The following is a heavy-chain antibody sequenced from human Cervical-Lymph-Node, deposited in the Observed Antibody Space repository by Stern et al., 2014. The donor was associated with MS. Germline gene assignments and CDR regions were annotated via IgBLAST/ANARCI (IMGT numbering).Heavy chain of an antibody. V-gene: IGHV1-2*02. CDR1: GYNFIDYY. CDR2: INSHTGDT. D-gene: IGHD1-14*01. J-gene: IGHJ4*02. CDR3: TRGRSTLLYLH. Sequence: QVQLVESGAALRKPGASVEVSCEASGYNFIDYYIHWVRQAPGQGIEWVGWINSHTGDTRYAKKFHGRFAMTKDKSHNKAYLGLNSLTSDDTAFYYCTRGRSTLLYLHWGQGTLITVSS.